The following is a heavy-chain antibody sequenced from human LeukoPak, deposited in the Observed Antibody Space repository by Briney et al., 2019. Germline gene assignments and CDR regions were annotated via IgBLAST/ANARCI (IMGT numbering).Heavy chain of an antibody. J-gene: IGHJ4*02. CDR2: IYPGDSDT. V-gene: IGHV5-51*01. Sequence: GESLKISCKGSGYRFTSYWIGWVGQMPGKGLEWMGIIYPGDSDTRYSPSFQGQVTISADKSISTAYLQWSSLKASDTAMYYCARTSGYDSSRHDYWGQGTLVTVSS. CDR3: ARTSGYDSSRHDY. CDR1: GYRFTSYW. D-gene: IGHD5-12*01.